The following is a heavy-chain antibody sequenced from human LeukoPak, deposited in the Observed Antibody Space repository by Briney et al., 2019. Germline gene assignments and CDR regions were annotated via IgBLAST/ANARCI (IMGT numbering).Heavy chain of an antibody. V-gene: IGHV3-9*03. CDR1: GFTFDDYA. D-gene: IGHD1-26*01. CDR3: AKDSGSYFVGTAFDI. J-gene: IGHJ3*02. Sequence: GGSLRLSCAASGFTFDDYAMHWVRQAPGKGLEWVSGISWNSGSIGYADSVKGRFTISRDNAKNSLYLQMNSLRAEDMALYYCAKDSGSYFVGTAFDIWGQGTMVTVSS. CDR2: ISWNSGSI.